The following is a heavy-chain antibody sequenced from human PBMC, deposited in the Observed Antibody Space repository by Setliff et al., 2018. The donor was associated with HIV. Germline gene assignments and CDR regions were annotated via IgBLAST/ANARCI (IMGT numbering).Heavy chain of an antibody. CDR2: ISGSAGRT. CDR3: AKDQLGIPEYFDT. Sequence: GGSLRLSCATSGFSFGSFAMNWVRQAPGKGLEWVSSISGSAGRTYYADSVKGRFTIFRDTSKNTLYLDMASLRADDTALYYCAKDQLGIPEYFDTWGQGTLVTSPQ. CDR1: GFSFGSFA. J-gene: IGHJ4*02. D-gene: IGHD1-1*01. V-gene: IGHV3-23*01.